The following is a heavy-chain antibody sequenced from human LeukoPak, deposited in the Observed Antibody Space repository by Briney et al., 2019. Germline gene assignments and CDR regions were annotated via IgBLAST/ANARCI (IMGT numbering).Heavy chain of an antibody. CDR1: GFTVSSNY. D-gene: IGHD2-15*01. Sequence: GGSLRPSCAASGFTVSSNYMSWVRQAPGKGLEWVSVIYSGGSTYYADSVKGRFTISRDNSKNTLYLQMNSLRAEDTAVYYCARAQAAQRDFDYWGQGTLVTVSS. CDR2: IYSGGST. V-gene: IGHV3-53*01. CDR3: ARAQAAQRDFDY. J-gene: IGHJ4*02.